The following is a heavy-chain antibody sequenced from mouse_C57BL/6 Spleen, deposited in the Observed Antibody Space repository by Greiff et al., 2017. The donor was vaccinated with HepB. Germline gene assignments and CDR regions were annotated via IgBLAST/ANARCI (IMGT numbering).Heavy chain of an antibody. D-gene: IGHD3-2*02. CDR3: AICRGSGYAMDY. CDR2: IRNKANGYTT. CDR1: GFTFTDYY. V-gene: IGHV7-3*01. J-gene: IGHJ4*01. Sequence: EVKVVESGGGLVQPGGSLSLSCAASGFTFTDYYMSWVRQPPGKALEWLGFIRNKANGYTTEYSASVKGRFTISRDNSQSILYLQMNALRAEDSATYFCAICRGSGYAMDYWGQGTSVTVSS.